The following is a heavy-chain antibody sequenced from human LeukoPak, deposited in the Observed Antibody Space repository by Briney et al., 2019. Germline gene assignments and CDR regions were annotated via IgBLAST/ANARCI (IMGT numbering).Heavy chain of an antibody. J-gene: IGHJ5*02. CDR2: INPNSGGT. V-gene: IGHV1-2*02. CDR3: ARKDDYGDNWFDP. Sequence: ASVKVSCKASGYTFTCYYMHWVRQAPGQGLEWMGWINPNSGGTNYAQKFQGGVTMTRDTSISTAYMELSRLRSDDMAVYYCARKDDYGDNWFDPWGQGTLVTVSS. CDR1: GYTFTCYY. D-gene: IGHD4-17*01.